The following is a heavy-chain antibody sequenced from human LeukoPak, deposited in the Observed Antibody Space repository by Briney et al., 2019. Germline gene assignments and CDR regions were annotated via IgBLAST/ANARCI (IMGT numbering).Heavy chain of an antibody. V-gene: IGHV3-23*01. CDR3: AKDLGPTDDAFDI. Sequence: PGGSLRLSCAASGFTFSSYAMSWVRQAPGKGREWVSAISGSGGSTYYADSVKGRFTISRDNSKNTLYLQMNSLRAEDTAVYYCAKDLGPTDDAFDIWGQGTMVTVSS. D-gene: IGHD3-16*01. CDR2: ISGSGGST. J-gene: IGHJ3*02. CDR1: GFTFSSYA.